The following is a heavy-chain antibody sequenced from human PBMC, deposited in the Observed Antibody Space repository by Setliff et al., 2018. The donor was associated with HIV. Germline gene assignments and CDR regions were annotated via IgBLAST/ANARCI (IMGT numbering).Heavy chain of an antibody. CDR2: INSSGSI. CDR1: GGSFSGYY. CDR3: ARGFAFGGVIVIPYYFDY. D-gene: IGHD3-16*02. V-gene: IGHV4-34*01. Sequence: SETLSLTGAVYGGSFSGYYWSWLRQPPGKGLEWIGEINSSGSINDNPSLTSRVTISVDTSKNQFSLKLNSVTAADTAVYYCARGFAFGGVIVIPYYFDYWGQGTLVTVSS. J-gene: IGHJ4*02.